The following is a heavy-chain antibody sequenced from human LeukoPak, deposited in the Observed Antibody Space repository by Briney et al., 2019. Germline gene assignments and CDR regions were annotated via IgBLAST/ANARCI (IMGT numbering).Heavy chain of an antibody. CDR2: ISGSGGST. J-gene: IGHJ4*02. CDR3: AKALLLWFGELFFDY. V-gene: IGHV3-23*01. D-gene: IGHD3-10*01. CDR1: GFTFSSYA. Sequence: PGGSLRLSCAASGFTFSSYAMSWVRQAPGKGLEWVSAISGSGGSTYYADSVKGRFTISGDNSKNTLYLQMNSLRAEDTAVYYCAKALLLWFGELFFDYWGQGTLVTVSS.